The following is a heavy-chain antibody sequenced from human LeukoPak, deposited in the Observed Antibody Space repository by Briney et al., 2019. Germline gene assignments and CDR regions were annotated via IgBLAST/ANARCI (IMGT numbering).Heavy chain of an antibody. V-gene: IGHV4-61*08. Sequence: SETLSLTCTVSGGSISSGGYYWSWIRQHPGKGLEWIGYIYYSGSTNYNPSLKSRVTMSLDTSKNQFSLKLSSVTAADTAVYYCARLINKPIAATGTGPFDHWGQGTLVTVSS. CDR1: GGSISSGGYY. D-gene: IGHD6-13*01. J-gene: IGHJ4*02. CDR3: ARLINKPIAATGTGPFDH. CDR2: IYYSGST.